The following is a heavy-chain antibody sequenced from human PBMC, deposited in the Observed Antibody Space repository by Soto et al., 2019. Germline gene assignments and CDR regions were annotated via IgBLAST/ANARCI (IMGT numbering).Heavy chain of an antibody. CDR1: GFTFSSYG. Sequence: GGSLRLSCAASGFTFSSYGMSWVRQAQGKGLEWVSAISGSGGSTYYADSVKGRFTISRDNSKNTLYLQMNSLRAEDTAVYYCAKASDYSNKTGFGYFDYWGQATLVTVSS. V-gene: IGHV3-23*01. CDR3: AKASDYSNKTGFGYFDY. J-gene: IGHJ4*02. D-gene: IGHD4-4*01. CDR2: ISGSGGST.